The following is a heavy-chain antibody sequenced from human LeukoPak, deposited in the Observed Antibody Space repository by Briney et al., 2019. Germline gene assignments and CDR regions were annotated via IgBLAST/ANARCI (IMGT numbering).Heavy chain of an antibody. V-gene: IGHV4-61*01. J-gene: IGHJ4*02. D-gene: IGHD6-13*01. CDR3: ASSIAAARRSYDY. Sequence: SETLSLTCTVSGGSVSSGSYYWSWIRQPPGKGLEWIGYIYYSGSTNYNPSLKSRVTISVDTSKNQFSLKLSSVTAADTAVYYCASSIAAARRSYDYWGQGTLVTVSS. CDR1: GGSVSSGSYY. CDR2: IYYSGST.